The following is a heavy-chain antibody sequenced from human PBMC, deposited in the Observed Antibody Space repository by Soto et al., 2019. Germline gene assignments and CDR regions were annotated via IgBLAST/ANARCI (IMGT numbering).Heavy chain of an antibody. J-gene: IGHJ4*02. CDR3: ARDKITGLFDY. Sequence: PSETLSLTCAVSGGYISSGGYSWSWIRQPPGTGLEWIGEINHSGSTNYNPSLKSRVTISVDTSKNQFSLKLTSVTAADTAVYYCARDKITGLFDYWGQGTLVTVSS. V-gene: IGHV4-34*01. D-gene: IGHD2-8*02. CDR1: GGYISSGGYS. CDR2: INHSGST.